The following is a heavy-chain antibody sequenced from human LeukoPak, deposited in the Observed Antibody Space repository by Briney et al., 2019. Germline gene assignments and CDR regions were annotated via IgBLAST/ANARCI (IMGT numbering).Heavy chain of an antibody. D-gene: IGHD1-26*01. CDR1: AFTFSSYS. CDR2: ISSGSSSI. V-gene: IGHV3-48*02. Sequence: GGSLRLSCAASAFTFSSYSMNWVRPAPGKGLEWVSYISSGSSSIYYADSVKGRFTISRDNAKNSLFLQMNSLRDEDTAVYYCARGLGATNDYWGQGTLVTVSS. J-gene: IGHJ4*02. CDR3: ARGLGATNDY.